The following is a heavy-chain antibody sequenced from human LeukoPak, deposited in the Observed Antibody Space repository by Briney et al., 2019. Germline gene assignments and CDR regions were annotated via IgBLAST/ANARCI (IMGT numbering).Heavy chain of an antibody. CDR1: GFTFSSYA. J-gene: IGHJ4*02. CDR2: ISSNGGST. CDR3: VKDSRHADRSHTLDY. V-gene: IGHV3-64D*06. Sequence: PGGSLRLSCSASGFTFSSYAMHWVRQAPGKGLEYVSAISSNGGSTYYADSVKGRFTISRDNSKNTLYLQMSSLRAEDTAVYYCVKDSRHADRSHTLDYWGQGTLVTVSS. D-gene: IGHD2-2*02.